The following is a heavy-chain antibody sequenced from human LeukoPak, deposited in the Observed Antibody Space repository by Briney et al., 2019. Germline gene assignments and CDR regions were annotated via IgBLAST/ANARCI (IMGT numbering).Heavy chain of an antibody. Sequence: GGSLRLSCAASGFTFSSYGMHWVRQAPGKGLEWVAVISYDGSNKYYADSVKGRFTISRDNAKNSVYLQMNSLRVEGTAVYYCARDGGSAWFFRYWGQGTLVTVSS. D-gene: IGHD6-19*01. CDR3: ARDGGSAWFFRY. V-gene: IGHV3-30*03. CDR2: ISYDGSNK. CDR1: GFTFSSYG. J-gene: IGHJ4*02.